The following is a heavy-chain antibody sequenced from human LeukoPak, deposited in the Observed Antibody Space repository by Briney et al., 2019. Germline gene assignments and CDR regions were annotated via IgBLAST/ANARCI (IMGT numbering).Heavy chain of an antibody. CDR3: TRGNTRDYANDY. CDR1: GGSFSGYY. D-gene: IGHD4-17*01. V-gene: IGHV4-34*01. Sequence: SETLSLTCAVYGGSFSGYYWSWIRQPPGKGLEWIGEINHSGSTNYNPSLKSRVTISVDTSKNQFSLKLSSVTAADTAMYYCTRGNTRDYANDYWGQGTLVTVSS. J-gene: IGHJ4*02. CDR2: INHSGST.